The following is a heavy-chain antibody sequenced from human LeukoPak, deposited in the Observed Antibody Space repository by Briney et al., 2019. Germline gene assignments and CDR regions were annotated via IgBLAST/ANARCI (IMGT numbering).Heavy chain of an antibody. V-gene: IGHV4-59*01. CDR3: ARGLRNRSSGTRFDVFDI. D-gene: IGHD6-6*01. J-gene: IGHJ3*02. CDR1: GASISNYY. Sequence: SETLSLTCTVSGASISNYYWTWIRQPPGKGLEWIGYIYYSGSTNYRPSPKSRVTISVDTSKNQVSLRLRSVTAADTAVYYCARGLRNRSSGTRFDVFDIWGQGTMVTVSS. CDR2: IYYSGST.